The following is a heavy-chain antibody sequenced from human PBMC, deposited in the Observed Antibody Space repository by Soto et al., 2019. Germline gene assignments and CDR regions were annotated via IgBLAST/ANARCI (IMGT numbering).Heavy chain of an antibody. CDR3: ARHFPLPTDLQFYYYYYYGVDV. J-gene: IGHJ6*02. Sequence: GESLKISCKASGYNFTTFWISWMRQVPGKGLEWMGRIDPSDSYSNYSPSFQGHITISADKSINTAYLHFSNLKASDTAVYYCARHFPLPTDLQFYYYYYYGVDVWGHGTAVTAP. CDR2: IDPSDSYS. V-gene: IGHV5-10-1*01. D-gene: IGHD3-3*02. CDR1: GYNFTTFW.